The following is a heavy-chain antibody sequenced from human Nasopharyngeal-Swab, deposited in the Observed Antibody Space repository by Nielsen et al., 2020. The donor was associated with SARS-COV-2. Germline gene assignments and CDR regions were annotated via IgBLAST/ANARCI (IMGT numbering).Heavy chain of an antibody. CDR1: GFTFSSYS. V-gene: IGHV3-21*01. CDR2: ISSSSYI. CDR3: ARASGYDFGYYYGMDV. D-gene: IGHD5-12*01. Sequence: GESLKISCAASGFTFSSYSMNWVRQAPGKGLEWVSSISSSSYIYYADSVKGRFTISRDNAKNSLYLQMNSLRAEDTAVYYRARASGYDFGYYYGMDVWGQGTTVTVSS. J-gene: IGHJ6*02.